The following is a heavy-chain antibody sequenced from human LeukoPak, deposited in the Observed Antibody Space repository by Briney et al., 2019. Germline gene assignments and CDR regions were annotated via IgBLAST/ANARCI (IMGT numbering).Heavy chain of an antibody. Sequence: ASVKVSCKASGYTFSSYGISWVRQAPGQGLEWRGWISAYNGNTNYAQKLQGRVMMTTDTSSSTSYMELRSLRSDDTAVYYCARDLLISSVGVGGYWGQGTLVTVSS. J-gene: IGHJ4*02. V-gene: IGHV1-18*04. D-gene: IGHD3-16*01. CDR1: GYTFSSYG. CDR3: ARDLLISSVGVGGY. CDR2: ISAYNGNT.